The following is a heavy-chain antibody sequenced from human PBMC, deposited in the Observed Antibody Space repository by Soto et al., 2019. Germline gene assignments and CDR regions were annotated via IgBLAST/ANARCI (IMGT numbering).Heavy chain of an antibody. CDR2: IKKDESET. V-gene: IGHV3-7*03. CDR1: QFSFSNYW. D-gene: IGHD2-21*02. J-gene: IGHJ3*02. CDR3: ARSHTGDSEFRAFDI. Sequence: LVQSGGGLVPPGGCLTVSCAPSQFSFSNYWMNWVRQAPGKALEGVANIKKDESETDYVDSVRGRFTIFRDNAKKLLYLQMRRLRVEDTAVYYCARSHTGDSEFRAFDIWGQGTVVTV.